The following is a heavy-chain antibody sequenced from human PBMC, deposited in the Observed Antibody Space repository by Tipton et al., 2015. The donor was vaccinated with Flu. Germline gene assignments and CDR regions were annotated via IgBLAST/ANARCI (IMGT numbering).Heavy chain of an antibody. Sequence: TLSLTCTVSGGSISSGNYYWSWIRQSAERGLEWIGRISTSGSTSYKPSLRSRVNISVDTSKNEFSLKLSSVTAADTAVYYCARWVSYGAGCGFDVWGQGTTVIVSS. CDR2: ISTSGST. D-gene: IGHD3-10*01. CDR1: GGSISSGNYY. V-gene: IGHV4-61*02. J-gene: IGHJ6*02. CDR3: ARWVSYGAGCGFDV.